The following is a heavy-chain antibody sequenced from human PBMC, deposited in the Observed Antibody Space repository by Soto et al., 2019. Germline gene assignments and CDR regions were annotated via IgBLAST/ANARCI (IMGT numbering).Heavy chain of an antibody. CDR1: GFTFSSFA. Sequence: QVQLVESGGGVVKPGRSLRLSCAASGFTFSSFAMHWVRQAPGKGLEWVAVISYNGNSKYYEDSVKGRFTISSDNSKNTLYLEMNRHGDQDSAVYYCGRDRGANMTIDYRGKGTLVTASA. J-gene: IGHJ4*02. CDR2: ISYNGNSK. CDR3: GRDRGANMTIDY. V-gene: IGHV3-30-3*01. D-gene: IGHD3-16*01.